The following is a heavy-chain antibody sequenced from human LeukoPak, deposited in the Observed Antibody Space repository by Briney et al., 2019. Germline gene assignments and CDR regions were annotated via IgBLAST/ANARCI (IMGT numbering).Heavy chain of an antibody. CDR3: ARDVHGDYGSGWFDP. CDR2: IMPLFGTA. CDR1: GGTFNNSA. J-gene: IGHJ5*02. V-gene: IGHV1-69*05. D-gene: IGHD4-17*01. Sequence: SVKVSCKTSGGTFNNSAISWVRQAPGQGLEWLGGIMPLFGTAGYAQKFQGRVTITKDESTRTVYLELPSLTSDDTAVYYCARDVHGDYGSGWFDPWGQGILVPVSS.